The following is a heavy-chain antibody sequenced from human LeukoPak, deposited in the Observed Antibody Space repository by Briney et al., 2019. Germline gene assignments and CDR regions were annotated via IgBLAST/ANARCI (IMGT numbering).Heavy chain of an antibody. J-gene: IGHJ1*01. Sequence: ASVKVSCKASGGTFSSYAISWVRQAPGQGLEWMGWISAYNGNTNYAQKLQGRVTMTTDTSTSTAYMELRSLRSDDTAVYYCAHGSGSSIGSESFQHWGQGTLVTVSS. CDR2: ISAYNGNT. V-gene: IGHV1-18*01. D-gene: IGHD3-10*01. CDR3: AHGSGSSIGSESFQH. CDR1: GGTFSSYA.